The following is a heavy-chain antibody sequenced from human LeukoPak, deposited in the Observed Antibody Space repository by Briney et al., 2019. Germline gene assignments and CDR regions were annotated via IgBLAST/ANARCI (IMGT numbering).Heavy chain of an antibody. CDR3: ARTAVPGQAYHHH. D-gene: IGHD6-19*01. CDR2: INPNSGGT. CDR1: GYTFTGYY. V-gene: IGHV1-2*02. Sequence: GASVKVSCKASGYTFTGYYIHWVRQAPGQGLEWMGFINPNSGGTNYAQNFQGRVTMTRDTSISTAYMELSRLTSGDTAVFYCARTAVPGQAYHHHWGQGTLVTVSS. J-gene: IGHJ1*01.